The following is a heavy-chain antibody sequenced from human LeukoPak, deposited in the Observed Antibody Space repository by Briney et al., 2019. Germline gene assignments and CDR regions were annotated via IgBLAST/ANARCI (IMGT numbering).Heavy chain of an antibody. D-gene: IGHD5-24*01. J-gene: IGHJ4*02. CDR3: APKMATIAY. CDR2: ISCRGGST. CDR1: GFTLSSYV. Sequence: PGGSLRLSCAASGFTLSSYVMSWARQPPGKGLEWVAAISCRGGSTYYAASVKGRFTISSDNSKSSLYMQMKRLTGEDPGVYYCAPKMATIAYWGQGTLVTVSS. V-gene: IGHV3-23*01.